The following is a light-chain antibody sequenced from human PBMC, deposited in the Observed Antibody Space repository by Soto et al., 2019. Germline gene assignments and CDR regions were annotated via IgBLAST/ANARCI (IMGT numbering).Light chain of an antibody. CDR3: CSYAGNRIFV. CDR2: EDL. J-gene: IGLJ3*02. Sequence: QSVLTQPASVSGSPGQSITISCIGTSSDVGAYDLVSWYQQHPGTAPRLIIYEDLRRPSGIDSRFSGSKSGDTASLTISGLRAEAEGNYHCCSYAGNRIFVFGGGTKLTVL. CDR1: SSDVGAYDL. V-gene: IGLV2-23*01.